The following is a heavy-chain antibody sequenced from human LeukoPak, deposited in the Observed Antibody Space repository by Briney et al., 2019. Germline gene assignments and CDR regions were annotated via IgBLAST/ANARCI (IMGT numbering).Heavy chain of an antibody. D-gene: IGHD3-16*01. CDR1: GFTVSSNY. J-gene: IGHJ4*02. CDR3: AREEPTAFGPTGGFDY. V-gene: IGHV3-53*01. Sequence: GGSLRLSCAASGFTVSSNYMSWVRQAPGKGLEWVSVIYSGGSTYYADCVKGRFTISRDNSKNTLYLQMNSLRAEDTAVYYCAREEPTAFGPTGGFDYWGQGTLVTVSS. CDR2: IYSGGST.